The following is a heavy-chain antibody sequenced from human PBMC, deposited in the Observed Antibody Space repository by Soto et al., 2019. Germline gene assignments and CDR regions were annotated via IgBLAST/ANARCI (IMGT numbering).Heavy chain of an antibody. CDR2: IRFDGSNE. V-gene: IGHV3-33*01. D-gene: IGHD1-7*01. J-gene: IGHJ4*02. CDR1: GGIFHGYG. CDR3: ARDGIGGTVLGGYLDY. Sequence: PGRSLRLSCAVPGGIFHGYGMHWVRQAPGKGLEWVAIIRFDGSNEEYADSVKGRFTISRDNSKNTLYLQMNTLGAEDTAVYYCARDGIGGTVLGGYLDYLGRGTVVTGS.